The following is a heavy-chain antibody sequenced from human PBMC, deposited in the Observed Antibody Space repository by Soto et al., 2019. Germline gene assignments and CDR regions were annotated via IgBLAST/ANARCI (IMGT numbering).Heavy chain of an antibody. V-gene: IGHV4-31*03. D-gene: IGHD5-18*01. CDR1: GGSISGGGYY. CDR3: ARDLSYGYFDY. Sequence: SETLSVTCTVSGGSISGGGYYWSRIRQHPGKGLEWIGYIYYSGSTYYNPSLKSRVTISVDTSKNQFSLKLSSVTAADTAVYYCARDLSYGYFDYWGQGTLVTVSS. J-gene: IGHJ4*02. CDR2: IYYSGST.